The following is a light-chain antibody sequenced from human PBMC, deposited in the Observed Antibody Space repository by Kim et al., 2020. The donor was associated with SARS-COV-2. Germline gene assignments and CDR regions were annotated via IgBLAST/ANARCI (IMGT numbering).Light chain of an antibody. Sequence: IIACTGSRCNIGSNPVKWDQHVPWTAPKLIIYSNSDRPSGVPDRFTASKSDTSAALAISGIQSEDETTYYCAAWDESLDGFLVFGGGTQLTVL. J-gene: IGLJ2*01. V-gene: IGLV1-44*01. CDR2: SNS. CDR3: AAWDESLDGFLV. CDR1: RCNIGSNP.